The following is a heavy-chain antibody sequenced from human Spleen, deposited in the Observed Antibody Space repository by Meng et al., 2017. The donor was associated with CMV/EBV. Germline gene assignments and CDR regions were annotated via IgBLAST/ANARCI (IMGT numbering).Heavy chain of an antibody. J-gene: IGHJ4*02. CDR3: ARDPGGSYPQFDY. Sequence: QVQLVHAGAEVKKPWASVKVSCKASGYIFTGYYIHWVRQAPGQGLEWMGWINPNSGDTNYAQKFQGRVTMTRDTSIDTAYMELGSLRSDDTAVYYCARDPGGSYPQFDYWGQGTLVTVSS. CDR1: GYIFTGYY. D-gene: IGHD1-26*01. V-gene: IGHV1-2*02. CDR2: INPNSGDT.